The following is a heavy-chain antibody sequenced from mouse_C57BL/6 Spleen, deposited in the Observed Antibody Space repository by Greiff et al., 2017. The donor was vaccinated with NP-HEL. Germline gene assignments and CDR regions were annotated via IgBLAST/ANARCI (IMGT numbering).Heavy chain of an antibody. CDR3: ARVVWLWYFDV. CDR1: GYSITSGYY. Sequence: EVQLQESGPGLVKPSQSLSLTCSVTGYSITSGYYWNWIRQFPGNKLEWMGYISYDGSNNYNPSLKNRISITRDTSKNQFFLKLNSVTTEDTATYYCARVVWLWYFDVWGTGTTVTVSS. D-gene: IGHD1-1*02. CDR2: ISYDGSN. V-gene: IGHV3-6*01. J-gene: IGHJ1*03.